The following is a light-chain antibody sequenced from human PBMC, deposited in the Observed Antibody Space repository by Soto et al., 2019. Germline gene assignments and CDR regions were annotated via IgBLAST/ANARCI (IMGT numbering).Light chain of an antibody. CDR2: DVS. CDR3: SSYTSSSTLYVV. Sequence: QSALTQPASVSGSPGQSITISCTGTSSDVGGYNYVSWYQQHPGKAPKLMIYDVSNRPSGVSNRFSGSKSGNTPSLTISGLQAEDEADYYCSSYTSSSTLYVVFGGGTQLTVL. CDR1: SSDVGGYNY. J-gene: IGLJ2*01. V-gene: IGLV2-14*01.